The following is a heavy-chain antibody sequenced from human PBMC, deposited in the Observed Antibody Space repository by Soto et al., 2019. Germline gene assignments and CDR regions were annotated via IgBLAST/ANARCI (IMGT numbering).Heavy chain of an antibody. V-gene: IGHV1-69*13. J-gene: IGHJ5*02. D-gene: IGHD4-4*01. CDR2: IIPIFGTA. CDR3: ARRSRGVTTSPWFDP. CDR1: GGTFSSYA. Sequence: GASVKVSCKASGGTFSSYAISWVRQAPGQGLEWMGGIIPIFGTANYAQKFQGRVTITADESKNQFSLKLSSVTAADTAVYYCARRSRGVTTSPWFDPWGQGTLVTVSS.